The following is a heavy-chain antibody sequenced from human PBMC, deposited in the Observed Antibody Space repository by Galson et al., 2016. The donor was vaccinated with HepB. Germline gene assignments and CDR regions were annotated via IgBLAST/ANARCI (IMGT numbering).Heavy chain of an antibody. CDR2: ITAGGNTI. CDR1: EFSFRSYS. Sequence: SLRLSCAAXEFSFRSYSMNWVRQAPGKGLEWLSSITAGGNTIYYADSVKGRFTISRDNAKSSLYLQMNSLRDDESAVYFCARAGVAYETSGYFYGQRDYWGQGTLVIVSS. J-gene: IGHJ4*02. D-gene: IGHD3-22*01. CDR3: ARAGVAYETSGYFYGQRDY. V-gene: IGHV3-48*02.